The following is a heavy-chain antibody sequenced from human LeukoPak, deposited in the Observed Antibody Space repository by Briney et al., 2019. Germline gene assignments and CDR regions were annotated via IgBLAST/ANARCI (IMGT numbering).Heavy chain of an antibody. Sequence: GASVKVSCKASGYTFTSYAMNWVRQAPGQGLEWMGWINTNTGNPTYAQGFTGRFVFSLDTSVSTAFLQISSLKAEDTAVYCCARSTYSSGWYPLYYWGQGTLVTVSS. CDR1: GYTFTSYA. J-gene: IGHJ4*02. V-gene: IGHV7-4-1*02. CDR3: ARSTYSSGWYPLYY. CDR2: INTNTGNP. D-gene: IGHD6-19*01.